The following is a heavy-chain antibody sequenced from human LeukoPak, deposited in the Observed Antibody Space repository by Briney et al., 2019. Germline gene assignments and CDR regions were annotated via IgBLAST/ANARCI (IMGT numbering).Heavy chain of an antibody. CDR1: GFTFSSYW. CDR3: ARDGDIVVVTATDY. CDR2: IKQDGSEK. Sequence: GGALRLSCAASGFTFSSYWMSWVRQAPGKGVEWVANIKQDGSEKNYVDSVKGRFTISRDNAKNPLYLQMNSLRAEDTAVYYCARDGDIVVVTATDYWGQGTLVTVSS. D-gene: IGHD2-21*02. J-gene: IGHJ4*02. V-gene: IGHV3-7*01.